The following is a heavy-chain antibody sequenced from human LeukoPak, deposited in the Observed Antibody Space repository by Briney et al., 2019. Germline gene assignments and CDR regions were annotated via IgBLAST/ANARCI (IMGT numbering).Heavy chain of an antibody. Sequence: SETLSLTCTVSGGSISSYNSYWGWIRQPPGKGLEWIGSMYYSGSTYYNPSLKSRVTISVDTSKNQFSLKLTSVTAADTAVYYCASPPEGLELSDAFDIWGQGTMVTVSS. CDR1: GGSISSYNSY. CDR2: MYYSGST. CDR3: ASPPEGLELSDAFDI. V-gene: IGHV4-39*01. D-gene: IGHD3-16*02. J-gene: IGHJ3*02.